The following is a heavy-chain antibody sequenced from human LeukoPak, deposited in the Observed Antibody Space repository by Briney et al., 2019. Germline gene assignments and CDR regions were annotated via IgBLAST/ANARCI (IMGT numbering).Heavy chain of an antibody. CDR1: GFTFSSYS. V-gene: IGHV3-21*01. CDR3: ARVYIVVVKSHSGGDYYGMDV. CDR2: ISSSSSYI. J-gene: IGHJ6*02. Sequence: PGGSLRLSCAASGFTFSSYSMNWVRQAPGKGLEWVSSISSSSSYIYYADSVKGRFTISRDNAKNSLYLQMNSLRAEDTAVYYCARVYIVVVKSHSGGDYYGMDVWGQGTTVTVSS. D-gene: IGHD2-21*01.